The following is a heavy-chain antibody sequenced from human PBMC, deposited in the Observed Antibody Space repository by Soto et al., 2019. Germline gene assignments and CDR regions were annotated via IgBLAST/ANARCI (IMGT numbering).Heavy chain of an antibody. CDR1: GYTFTSYD. CDR3: ARGQGYCSGGSCYSGWN. V-gene: IGHV1-8*01. Sequence: ASVKVSCKASGYTFTSYDINWVRQATGQGLEWMGWMNPNSGNTGYAQKFQGRVTMTRNTSISTAYMELSSLRSEDTAVYYCARGQGYCSGGSCYSGWNWGQGTMVNVSS. J-gene: IGHJ3*01. CDR2: MNPNSGNT. D-gene: IGHD2-15*01.